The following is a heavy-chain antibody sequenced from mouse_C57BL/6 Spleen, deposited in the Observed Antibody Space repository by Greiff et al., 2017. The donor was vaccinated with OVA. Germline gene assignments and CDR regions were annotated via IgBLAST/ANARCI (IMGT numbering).Heavy chain of an antibody. D-gene: IGHD2-3*01. CDR1: GYTFTTYP. J-gene: IGHJ2*01. V-gene: IGHV1-47*01. Sequence: VKLVESGAELVKPGASVKMSCKASGYTFTTYPIEWMKQNHGKSLEWIGNFHPYNDDTKYNEKFKGKATLTVEKSSSTVYLELSRLTSDDSAVYYCARKGGLYDGYFDYWGQGTTLTVSS. CDR2: FHPYNDDT. CDR3: ARKGGLYDGYFDY.